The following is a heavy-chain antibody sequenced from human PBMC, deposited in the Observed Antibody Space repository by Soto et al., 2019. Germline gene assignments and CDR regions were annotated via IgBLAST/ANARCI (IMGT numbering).Heavy chain of an antibody. CDR2: INAGNGNT. V-gene: IGHV1-3*01. CDR1: GYTFTSYA. D-gene: IGHD6-19*01. CDR3: ARDGEQWLVRSPFYAGTI. J-gene: IGHJ3*02. Sequence: ASVKVSCKASGYTFTSYAMHWVRQAPGQRLEWMGWINAGNGNTKYSQKFQGRVTITRDTSASTAYMELSSLRSEDTAVYYCARDGEQWLVRSPFYAGTIWGQGTMVTVSS.